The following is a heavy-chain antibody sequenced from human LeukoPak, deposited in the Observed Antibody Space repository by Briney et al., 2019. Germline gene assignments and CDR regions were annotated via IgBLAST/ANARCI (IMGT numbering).Heavy chain of an antibody. CDR1: GFTFSSYA. CDR3: AELGITMIGGV. J-gene: IGHJ6*04. CDR2: ISGSGGST. D-gene: IGHD3-10*02. V-gene: IGHV3-23*01. Sequence: GGSLRLSCAASGFTFSSYAMSWVRQAPGKGLEWVSAISGSGGSTNYADSVKGRFTISRDNSKNTLYLQMNSLRAEDTAIYYCAELGITMIGGVWGKGTPVTISS.